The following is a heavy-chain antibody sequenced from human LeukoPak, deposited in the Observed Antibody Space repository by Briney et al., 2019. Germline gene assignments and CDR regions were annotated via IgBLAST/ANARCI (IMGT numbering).Heavy chain of an antibody. CDR2: INPNSGGT. CDR3: AREDDVAPAGDY. D-gene: IGHD6-25*01. Sequence: ASVKVSCKASGYTFTGYYMHWVRQAPGQGLEWMGWINPNSGGTNYAQKFQGRVTITRDTSISTAYMELSRLRSDDTAVYYCAREDDVAPAGDYWGQEALVTVSS. CDR1: GYTFTGYY. V-gene: IGHV1-2*02. J-gene: IGHJ4*02.